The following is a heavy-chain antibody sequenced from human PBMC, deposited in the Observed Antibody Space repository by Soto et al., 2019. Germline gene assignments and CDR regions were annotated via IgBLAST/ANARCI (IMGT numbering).Heavy chain of an antibody. D-gene: IGHD6-13*01. Sequence: QVQLQESGPGLVRPSGTVSLTCAVSGGSISNGDWWSWVRQPPGKGLEWIGEIHHSGSTNYNPSLKSRVTMSVVPSKNLFSLTLYSVTAADTAFYYCARDQGSHPGDWGQGTLVSVSS. CDR3: ARDQGSHPGD. CDR1: GGSISNGDW. V-gene: IGHV4-4*02. CDR2: IHHSGST. J-gene: IGHJ4*02.